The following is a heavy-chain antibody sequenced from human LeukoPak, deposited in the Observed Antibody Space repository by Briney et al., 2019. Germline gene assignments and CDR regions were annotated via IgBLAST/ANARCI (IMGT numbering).Heavy chain of an antibody. CDR3: ARQTGSAPPPLDY. CDR1: GGSISSGVYY. J-gene: IGHJ4*02. D-gene: IGHD7-27*01. V-gene: IGHV4-31*03. CDR2: IYYSGST. Sequence: SETLSLTCTVSGGSISSGVYYWSWIRQHPGKGLEWIGYIYYSGSTYYNPSLKSRVTISVDTSKNQFSLKLSSVTAADTAVYFCARQTGSAPPPLDYWGQGTLVAVSS.